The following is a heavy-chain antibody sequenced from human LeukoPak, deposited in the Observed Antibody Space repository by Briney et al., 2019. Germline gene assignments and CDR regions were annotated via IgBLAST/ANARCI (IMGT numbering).Heavy chain of an antibody. CDR1: DGSINSYY. D-gene: IGHD6-19*01. V-gene: IGHV4-59*01. CDR3: ARSGTAVAGTWYFDY. CDR2: LYYRGST. Sequence: TSETLSLTCTVSDGSINSYYWSWIRQPPGKGLEWIGYLYYRGSTNYNPSLKSRVTISLDTSKNQFSLRLSSVTAADTAVYYCARSGTAVAGTWYFDYWGQGTLVTVST. J-gene: IGHJ4*02.